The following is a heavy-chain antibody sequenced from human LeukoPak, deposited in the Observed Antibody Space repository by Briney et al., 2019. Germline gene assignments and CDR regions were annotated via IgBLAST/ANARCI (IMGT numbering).Heavy chain of an antibody. D-gene: IGHD2-15*01. CDR2: INENGHNT. CDR3: AKSVVVITFRFDD. CDR1: GFTFSSYA. J-gene: IGHJ4*02. V-gene: IGHV3-23*01. Sequence: QLGGSLRLSCAASGFTFSSYAMSWVRLTPGKGLEWVSTINENGHNTHYADSVKGRFTISRDNSKNMVYLQMNSLRADDTAVYYCAKSVVVITFRFDDWGQGALVTVSS.